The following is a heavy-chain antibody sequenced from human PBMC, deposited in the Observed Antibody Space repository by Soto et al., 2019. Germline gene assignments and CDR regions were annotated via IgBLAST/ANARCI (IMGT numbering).Heavy chain of an antibody. D-gene: IGHD3-3*01. V-gene: IGHV1-18*01. CDR2: ISAYNGNT. CDR3: ARGYYDFWSGDAFSWFDP. Sequence: QVQLVQSGAEVKKPGASVKVSCKASGYTFTSYGISWVRQAPGQGLEWMGWISAYNGNTNYAQKLQGRVTMTTDTSRSTAYMELRSLRSDDTAVYSCARGYYDFWSGDAFSWFDPWGQGTLVTVSS. J-gene: IGHJ5*02. CDR1: GYTFTSYG.